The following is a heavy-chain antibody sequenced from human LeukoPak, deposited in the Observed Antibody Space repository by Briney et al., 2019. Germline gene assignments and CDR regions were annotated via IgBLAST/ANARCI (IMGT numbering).Heavy chain of an antibody. D-gene: IGHD6-19*01. CDR1: GFTFSSYA. Sequence: GGSLRLSCAASGFTFSSYAMNWVRQAPGKGLEWVSAITGSSGYTYYADSVKGRFTISRDNSKNTLYLQMNSLRVEDTAVYYCAKRLSGWYWIDYWGQGTLVTVSS. CDR2: ITGSSGYT. V-gene: IGHV3-23*01. CDR3: AKRLSGWYWIDY. J-gene: IGHJ4*02.